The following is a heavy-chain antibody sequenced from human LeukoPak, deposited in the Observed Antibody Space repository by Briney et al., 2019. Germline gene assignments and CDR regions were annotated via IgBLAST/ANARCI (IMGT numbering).Heavy chain of an antibody. J-gene: IGHJ6*03. CDR2: IYSDDSDT. V-gene: IGHV5-51*01. CDR3: ARHGHCTNGVCYSNYYYYMDV. CDR1: GYSFTSYW. Sequence: GESLKISCKGSGYSFTSYWIGWVRQMPGKGLEWMGIIYSDDSDTRYSPSFEGQVIISVDKSISTAYLHWSSLKASDTATYYCARHGHCTNGVCYSNYYYYMDVWGKGTTVTVSS. D-gene: IGHD2-8*01.